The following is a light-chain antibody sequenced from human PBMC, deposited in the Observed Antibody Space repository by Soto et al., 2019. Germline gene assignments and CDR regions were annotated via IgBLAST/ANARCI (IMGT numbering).Light chain of an antibody. Sequence: DIQMTQSPSSVSASVGDRVTINCRASQDISTWLAWYQQKPGRAPKLLIYGASNLQSGVPSRFSGSGSGTDFTLTISSLQPEDFGIYFCQQGYNFPFAFGPGTKVAIE. CDR3: QQGYNFPFA. V-gene: IGKV1-12*01. CDR1: QDISTW. J-gene: IGKJ3*01. CDR2: GAS.